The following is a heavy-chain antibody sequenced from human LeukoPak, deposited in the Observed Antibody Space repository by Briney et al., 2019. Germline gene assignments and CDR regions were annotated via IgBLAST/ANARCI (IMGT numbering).Heavy chain of an antibody. CDR2: ISSSSYI. CDR3: AKILDQNYYFYLDV. CDR1: GFTFSSYS. Sequence: GGSLRLSCAASGFTFSSYSMNWVRQAPGKGLEWVSSISSSSYIYYAASVKGRFTISRDNAKNSLYLQMTSLRAEDTAVYYWAKILDQNYYFYLDVWGKGTTVTVSS. D-gene: IGHD3/OR15-3a*01. J-gene: IGHJ6*03. V-gene: IGHV3-21*01.